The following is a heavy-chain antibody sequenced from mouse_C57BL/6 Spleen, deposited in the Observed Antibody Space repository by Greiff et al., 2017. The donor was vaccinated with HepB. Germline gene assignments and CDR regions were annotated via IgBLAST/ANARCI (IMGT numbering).Heavy chain of an antibody. J-gene: IGHJ3*01. D-gene: IGHD1-1*01. Sequence: EVKLVESGGGLVQPGGSLKLSCAASGFTFSDYGMAWVRQAPRKGPEWVAFISNLAYSIYYADTVTGRFTMSRENAKNTLYLEMSSLRSEDTAMYYCASPDYYGTKSFAYWGQGTLVTVSA. CDR2: ISNLAYSI. V-gene: IGHV5-15*04. CDR1: GFTFSDYG. CDR3: ASPDYYGTKSFAY.